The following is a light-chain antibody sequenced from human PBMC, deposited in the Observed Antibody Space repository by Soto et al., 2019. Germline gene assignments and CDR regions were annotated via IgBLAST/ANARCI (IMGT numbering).Light chain of an antibody. CDR2: ATS. CDR1: QSISTY. V-gene: IGKV1-39*01. Sequence: IQLTQSPSSLSASVGERVTITCRASQSISTYLIWYQQKPGKAPKLXXYATSSLQSGVPLRFSGSGSGTDLTLTISSLQPEDFATYDCQQSYSTPTGTFGQGTKVDIK. CDR3: QQSYSTPTGT. J-gene: IGKJ1*01.